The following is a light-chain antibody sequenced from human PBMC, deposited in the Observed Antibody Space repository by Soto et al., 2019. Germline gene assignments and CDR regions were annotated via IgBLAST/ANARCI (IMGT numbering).Light chain of an antibody. V-gene: IGKV3-15*01. Sequence: EVVMTQSPATLSVSPGERVTLSCRASQGVATTLAWYRQQPGQAPRLLIYDAYIRASGVPARFSGSGPGTEFTLTISSLQSEDFAVYYCQHYKTWPLAFGGGTKVEIK. CDR3: QHYKTWPLA. CDR1: QGVATT. CDR2: DAY. J-gene: IGKJ4*01.